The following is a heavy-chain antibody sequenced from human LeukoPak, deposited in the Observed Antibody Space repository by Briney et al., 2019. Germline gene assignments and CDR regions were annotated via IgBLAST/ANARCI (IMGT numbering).Heavy chain of an antibody. D-gene: IGHD4-17*01. V-gene: IGHV4-30-2*01. Sequence: SETLSLTCAVSGGSISSGGYSWSWIRQPPGKGLEWIGYIYHSGSTYYNPSLKSRVTVSVDKSKNQFSLKLSSVTAADTAVYYCARGGGDYDVAFDIWGQGTMVTVSS. CDR3: ARGGGDYDVAFDI. CDR1: GGSISSGGYS. J-gene: IGHJ3*02. CDR2: IYHSGST.